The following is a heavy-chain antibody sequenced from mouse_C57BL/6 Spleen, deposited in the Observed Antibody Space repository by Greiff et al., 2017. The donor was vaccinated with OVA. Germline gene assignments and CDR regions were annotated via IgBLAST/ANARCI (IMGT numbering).Heavy chain of an antibody. Sequence: QVQLQQSGAELVRPGTSVKVSCKASGYAFTNYLIEWVKQRPGQGLEWIGVINPGSGGTNYNEKFKGKATLTADKSSSTAYMQLSSLTSEDSAVYFGALIYYDYEGGFDYWGQGTTLTVSS. CDR2: INPGSGGT. CDR3: ALIYYDYEGGFDY. V-gene: IGHV1-54*01. CDR1: GYAFTNYL. D-gene: IGHD2-4*01. J-gene: IGHJ2*01.